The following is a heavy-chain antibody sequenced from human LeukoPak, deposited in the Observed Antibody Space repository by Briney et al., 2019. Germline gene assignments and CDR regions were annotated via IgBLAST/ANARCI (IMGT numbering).Heavy chain of an antibody. V-gene: IGHV4-59*01. D-gene: IGHD4-17*01. CDR1: GGSIRSYY. CDR3: ARGRNDNGAMFFDS. CDR2: ISYSGYT. Sequence: SAPLSLTSPVSGGSIRSYYWSLIRQAPPKGLEWIGFISYSGYTSYSPSLKSRVAISIDTSKSQFSLRLSYLTAADTAIYYCARGRNDNGAMFFDSWAEGTRVSVS. J-gene: IGHJ4*02.